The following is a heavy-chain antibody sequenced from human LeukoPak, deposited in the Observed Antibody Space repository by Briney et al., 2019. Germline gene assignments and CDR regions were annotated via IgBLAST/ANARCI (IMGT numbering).Heavy chain of an antibody. V-gene: IGHV3-48*03. J-gene: IGHJ6*02. Sequence: GGSLRLSCVAFGFMFSSYEMNWVRQAPGKGLEWVSYISNSGNNIDYADSVKGRFTISRDNAKNSQYLQMNNLRAEDTAVYYCARVGAFYSFYFGMDIWGQGTTVAVSS. CDR2: ISNSGNNI. CDR3: ARVGAFYSFYFGMDI. CDR1: GFMFSSYE. D-gene: IGHD4-17*01.